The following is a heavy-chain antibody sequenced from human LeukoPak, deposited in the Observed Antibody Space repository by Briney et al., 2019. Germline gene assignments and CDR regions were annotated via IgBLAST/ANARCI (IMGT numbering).Heavy chain of an antibody. CDR3: AKDLSVAVAGIYNY. D-gene: IGHD6-19*01. CDR1: GFTFSSYS. J-gene: IGHJ4*02. V-gene: IGHV3-23*01. Sequence: PGGSLRLSCAASGFTFSSYSMSWVRQAPGKGLEWVSSISGSGGRSTYYADSVKGRFTISRDNPKNTLYLQMNSLRAEDTAVYYCAKDLSVAVAGIYNYWGQGTLVTVSS. CDR2: ISGSGGRST.